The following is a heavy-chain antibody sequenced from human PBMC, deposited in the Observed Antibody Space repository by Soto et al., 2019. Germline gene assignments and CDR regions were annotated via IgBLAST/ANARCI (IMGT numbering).Heavy chain of an antibody. CDR3: ARAGYSSGWNRFYFDY. CDR2: IYYSGST. V-gene: IGHV4-59*01. D-gene: IGHD6-19*01. CDR1: GGSISSYY. J-gene: IGHJ4*02. Sequence: SETLSLTCTVSGGSISSYYWSWIRQPPGKGLEWIGYIYYSGSTNYNPSLKSRVTISVDTSKNQFSLKLSSVTAADTAVYYCARAGYSSGWNRFYFDYWGQGTLVT.